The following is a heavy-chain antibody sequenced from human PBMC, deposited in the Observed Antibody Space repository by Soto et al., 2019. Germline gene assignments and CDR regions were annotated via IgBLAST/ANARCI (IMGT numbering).Heavy chain of an antibody. J-gene: IGHJ5*02. CDR3: ARDNGYNYGYYRWFDP. Sequence: PSETLSLTCTVSGGSISSYSWRCIRQAQRKGLEWIGYIYFSVGTNSNPSLKSRVPISVATFNNQFFVKLSSVTAADTAIYYCARDNGYNYGYYRWFDPWG. V-gene: IGHV4-59*01. D-gene: IGHD5-18*01. CDR1: GGSISSYS. CDR2: IYFSVGT.